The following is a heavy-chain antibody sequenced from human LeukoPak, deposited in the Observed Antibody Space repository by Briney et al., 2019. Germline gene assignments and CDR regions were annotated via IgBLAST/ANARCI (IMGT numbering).Heavy chain of an antibody. D-gene: IGHD3-16*02. Sequence: PGGSLRLSCAASGFIFSSHAMHWVRQAPGKGLEWVATISYDGRSEYFADFVKGRFTISRDNSKNTMSLQMNSLRPDDTAVYYCAKSFLDYSYYFFGMDVWGQGTTVIVSS. J-gene: IGHJ6*02. CDR1: GFIFSSHA. CDR3: AKSFLDYSYYFFGMDV. CDR2: ISYDGRSE. V-gene: IGHV3-30*04.